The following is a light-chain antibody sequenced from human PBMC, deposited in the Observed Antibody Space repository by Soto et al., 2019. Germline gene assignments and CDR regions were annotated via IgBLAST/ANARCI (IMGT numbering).Light chain of an antibody. J-gene: IGKJ5*01. Sequence: EIVLTQSPGALSLSPGERATLSCRASQSVIGRQLAWYQHKPGQAPRLLIYGASTRATGIPDRFTGSGSGTDFTLTISRLEPEDFAVFYCQVYGPSPPITFGQGTRLEIK. V-gene: IGKV3-20*01. CDR3: QVYGPSPPIT. CDR1: QSVIGRQ. CDR2: GAS.